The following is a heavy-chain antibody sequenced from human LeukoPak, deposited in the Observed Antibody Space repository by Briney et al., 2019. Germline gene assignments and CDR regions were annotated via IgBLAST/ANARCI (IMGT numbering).Heavy chain of an antibody. D-gene: IGHD3-3*01. CDR1: GGSISSYY. CDR3: ARGTYYDFWSGPWNFDY. Sequence: KTSETLSLTCTVSGGSISSYYWSWIRQPPGKGLEWIGYIYYSGSTNYNPSLKSRVTISVDTSKNQFSLKLSSVTAADTAVYYCARGTYYDFWSGPWNFDYWGQGTLVTVSS. V-gene: IGHV4-59*01. CDR2: IYYSGST. J-gene: IGHJ4*02.